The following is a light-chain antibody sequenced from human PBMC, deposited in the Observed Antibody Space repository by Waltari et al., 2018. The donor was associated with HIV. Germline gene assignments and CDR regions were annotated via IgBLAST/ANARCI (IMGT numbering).Light chain of an antibody. CDR1: RSNIGTHE. J-gene: IGLJ2*01. CDR3: QSSDSTLSGSV. Sequence: QSVLTQPPSVSGAPGQRVTLSCTGTRSNIGTHELHRYQQLPGPAPRLLIYNTNSRPSGVPDRFSGSKSGTSASLAIKGLQAEDEADYYCQSSDSTLSGSVFGGGTKLTVL. V-gene: IGLV1-40*01. CDR2: NTN.